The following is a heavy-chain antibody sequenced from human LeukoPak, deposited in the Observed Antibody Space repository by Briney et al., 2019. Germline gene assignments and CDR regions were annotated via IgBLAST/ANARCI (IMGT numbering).Heavy chain of an antibody. J-gene: IGHJ4*02. CDR1: AFTFSNAW. CDR3: TTEERVSSGYCSGGSCYIDY. D-gene: IGHD2-15*01. Sequence: GGSLRLSCAGSAFTFSNAWMNWVRQAPVKGLEWVGRIKSKTDGGTTDYAAPVKGRFTISRDDSKNTLYLQMNSLKTEDTAVYYCTTEERVSSGYCSGGSCYIDYWGQGTLVTVSS. CDR2: IKSKTDGGTT. V-gene: IGHV3-15*01.